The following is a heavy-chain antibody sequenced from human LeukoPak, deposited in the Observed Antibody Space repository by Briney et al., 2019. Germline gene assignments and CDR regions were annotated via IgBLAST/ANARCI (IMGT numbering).Heavy chain of an antibody. CDR1: GYTFTGHY. Sequence: GASVKVSCKASGYTFTGHYIHWVRQAPGQGLEWMGWINPNNGGTSYAQKFQGRVSVTRDTFISTAYMELSRLRSDDTALYYCARDRVPFYSSTFKDYYLHYGLDVWGQGTTVTVSS. CDR2: INPNNGGT. J-gene: IGHJ6*02. D-gene: IGHD6-13*01. V-gene: IGHV1-2*02. CDR3: ARDRVPFYSSTFKDYYLHYGLDV.